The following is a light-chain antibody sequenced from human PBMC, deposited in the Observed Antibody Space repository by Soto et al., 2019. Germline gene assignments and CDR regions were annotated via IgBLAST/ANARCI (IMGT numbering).Light chain of an antibody. V-gene: IGKV1-39*01. Sequence: DIQLTQSPSSLSASVGDRVTITCRASQMIDTYLNWYQQKPGKAPTLLIYAASRLQSGVPSRFRGNGYETHFTLTISGLQREDFATYYCQQGYSTPRTFGQGTNLEIK. CDR3: QQGYSTPRT. CDR2: AAS. J-gene: IGKJ2*01. CDR1: QMIDTY.